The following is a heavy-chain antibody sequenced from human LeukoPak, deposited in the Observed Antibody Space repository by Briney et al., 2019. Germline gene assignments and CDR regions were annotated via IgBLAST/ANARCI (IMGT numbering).Heavy chain of an antibody. CDR2: INLNCGGT. D-gene: IGHD3-10*01. CDR1: GYTFTSYY. V-gene: IGHV1-2*02. J-gene: IGHJ6*03. CDR3: ARDLGYGSGSHYYYYYMDV. Sequence: GASVTVSFKASGYTFTSYYMHWVRQPPGQGLEWMGWINLNCGGTNYAQKFQGRVTMTRDTSISTAYMELSRLRSDDTAVYYCARDLGYGSGSHYYYYYMDVWGKGTTVTVSS.